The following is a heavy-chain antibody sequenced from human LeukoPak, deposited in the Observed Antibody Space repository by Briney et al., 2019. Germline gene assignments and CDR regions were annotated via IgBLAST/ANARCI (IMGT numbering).Heavy chain of an antibody. CDR3: ARAARVWFGHHAFDL. Sequence: SETLSLTCTVSGGSISSYYWSWIRQPPGKGLEWIGYIYYSGSTNYNPSLKSRVTISVDTSKNQFSLKLSSVTAADTAVYFCARAARVWFGHHAFDLWGQGTMVTVSS. J-gene: IGHJ3*01. CDR2: IYYSGST. V-gene: IGHV4-59*12. D-gene: IGHD3-10*01. CDR1: GGSISSYY.